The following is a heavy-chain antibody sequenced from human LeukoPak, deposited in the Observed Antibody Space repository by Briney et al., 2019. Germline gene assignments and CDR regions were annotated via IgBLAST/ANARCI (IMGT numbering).Heavy chain of an antibody. J-gene: IGHJ5*02. D-gene: IGHD2-2*02. CDR2: ISGYNGNT. Sequence: GASVKVSCKASGYTFTSYGISWVRQAPGQGLEWMGWISGYNGNTNYAQKLQGRVTMTTDKSTSTVYMEVRSLRSDDTAVYCCARGPRYCSTTSCYNEWYWFDPWGQGTLVTVSS. CDR3: ARGPRYCSTTSCYNEWYWFDP. CDR1: GYTFTSYG. V-gene: IGHV1-18*01.